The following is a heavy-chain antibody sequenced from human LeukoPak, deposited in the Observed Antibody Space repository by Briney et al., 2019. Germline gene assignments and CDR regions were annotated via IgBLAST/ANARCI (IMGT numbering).Heavy chain of an antibody. CDR3: ARGGVKAALDY. CDR2: ISYDGSNK. Sequence: GRSLRLSCAASGFTFSSYAMHWVRQAPGKGLEWVAVISYDGSNKYYADSVKGRFTISRDNSKNTLYLQMNSLRAEDTALYYCARGGVKAALDYWGQGTLVTVSS. V-gene: IGHV3-30-3*01. J-gene: IGHJ4*02. D-gene: IGHD6-6*01. CDR1: GFTFSSYA.